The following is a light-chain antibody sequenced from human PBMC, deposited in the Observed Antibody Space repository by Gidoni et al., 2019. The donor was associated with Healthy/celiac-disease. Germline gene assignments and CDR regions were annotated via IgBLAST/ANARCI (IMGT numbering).Light chain of an antibody. CDR2: DVS. V-gene: IGLV2-11*01. Sequence: QSALTQPRSVSGSPGQSVTISCPGTHSDVGGYNYVSWYQQHPGKAPKLMIYDVSKRPSGVPDRFSGSKSGNTASLTISGLQAEDEADYYCCSYAGSYTFVVFGGGTKLTVL. J-gene: IGLJ2*01. CDR1: HSDVGGYNY. CDR3: CSYAGSYTFVV.